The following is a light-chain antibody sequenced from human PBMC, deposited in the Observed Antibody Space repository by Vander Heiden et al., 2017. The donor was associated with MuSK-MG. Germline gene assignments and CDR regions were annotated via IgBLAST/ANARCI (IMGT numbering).Light chain of an antibody. V-gene: IGKV3-15*01. CDR3: QQYNTWPYT. CDR1: QRISSN. CDR2: GAS. J-gene: IGKJ2*01. Sequence: EIVMTQSPATLSVSPGERATLSCRASQRISSNLAWYQQKPGQAPRLLSFGASTRATAIPARFSGSGSGTDFTLTISSLQSEDFAVYYCQQYNTWPYTFGQGTKLEIK.